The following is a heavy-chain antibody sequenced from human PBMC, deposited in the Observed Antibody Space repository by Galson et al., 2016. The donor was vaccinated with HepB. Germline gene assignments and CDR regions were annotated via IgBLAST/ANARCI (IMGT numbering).Heavy chain of an antibody. J-gene: IGHJ6*02. CDR3: ARLTIVDGMDV. Sequence: SLRLSCAASGFTFSSYAMSWVRQAPGKGLVWVSAIYSDGSTTRYADTVKGRFTISRDNAKNTLYLQMNSMRAEDTAVYYCARLTIVDGMDVWGQGTTVTVSS. CDR1: GFTFSSYA. D-gene: IGHD3-3*01. CDR2: IYSDGSTT. V-gene: IGHV3-74*01.